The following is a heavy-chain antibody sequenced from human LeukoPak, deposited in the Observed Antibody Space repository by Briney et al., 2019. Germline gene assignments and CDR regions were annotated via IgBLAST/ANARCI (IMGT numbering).Heavy chain of an antibody. CDR1: GYSFTSYW. J-gene: IGHJ5*02. CDR2: IDPSDSYT. D-gene: IGHD3-16*02. V-gene: IGHV5-10-1*01. CDR3: ARHDGRDLGYLDP. Sequence: GESLRISCKGSGYSFTSYWISWVSQMPGKGLVWMSRIDPSDSYTNYSPSFKGHVTISADKSISTAYLQWSSLNASDTAMYYCARHDGRDLGYLDPWGQGTLVTVSS.